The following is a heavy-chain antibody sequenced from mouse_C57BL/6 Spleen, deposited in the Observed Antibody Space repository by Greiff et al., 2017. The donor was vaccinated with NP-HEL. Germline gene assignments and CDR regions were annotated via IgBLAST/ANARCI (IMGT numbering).Heavy chain of an antibody. CDR3: ARMADYDGAWFAY. Sequence: EVKLQESGGGLVKPGGSLKLSCAASGFTFSDYGMHWVRQAPEKGLEWVAYISSGSSTIYYADTVKGRFTISRDNAKNTLFLQMTSLRSEDTAMYYCARMADYDGAWFAYWGQGTLVTVSA. J-gene: IGHJ3*01. D-gene: IGHD2-4*01. CDR2: ISSGSSTI. CDR1: GFTFSDYG. V-gene: IGHV5-17*01.